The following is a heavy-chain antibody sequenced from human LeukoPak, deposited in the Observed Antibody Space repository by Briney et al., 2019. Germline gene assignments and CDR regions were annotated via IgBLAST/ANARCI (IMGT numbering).Heavy chain of an antibody. V-gene: IGHV4-30-2*01. D-gene: IGHD2-2*01. Sequence: SQTLSLTCVVSGDSISSGAYSWSWIRQPPGKGLEWIGYIFHTGSTFYNPSLKSRVTISVDNSKNQFSLRLSSVTAAGTAVYYCARLASPAAPFDYWGQGTLVTVSS. J-gene: IGHJ4*02. CDR1: GDSISSGAYS. CDR2: IFHTGST. CDR3: ARLASPAAPFDY.